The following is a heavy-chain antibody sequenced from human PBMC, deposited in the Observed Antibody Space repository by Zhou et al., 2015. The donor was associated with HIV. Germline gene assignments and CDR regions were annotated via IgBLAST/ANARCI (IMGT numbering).Heavy chain of an antibody. CDR3: ARGGRGSSWYGVDY. J-gene: IGHJ4*02. V-gene: IGHV1-69*13. CDR2: IIPIFGTA. Sequence: QVQLVQSGAEVKKPGASVRVSCKASGGTFSSYAISWVRQAPGQGLEWMGGIIPIFGTANYAQKFQGRVTITADESTSTAYMELSSLRSEDTAVYYCARGGRGSSWYGVDYWGQGTLVTVSS. CDR1: GGTFSSYA. D-gene: IGHD6-13*01.